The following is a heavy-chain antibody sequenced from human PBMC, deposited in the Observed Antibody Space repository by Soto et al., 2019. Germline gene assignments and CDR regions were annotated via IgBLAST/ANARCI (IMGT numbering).Heavy chain of an antibody. CDR2: ISAYNGNT. V-gene: IGHV1-18*01. CDR3: ARDLRRTTIAAHLNLFDP. J-gene: IGHJ5*02. Sequence: QVQLVQSGAEVKKPGASVKVSCKASGYTFTSYGISWVRQAPGQGLEWMGWISAYNGNTNYAQKLQGRVTMTTDTFTSTAYMELRSLRSDDTAVYYCARDLRRTTIAAHLNLFDPWGQGTLVTVSS. D-gene: IGHD6-13*01. CDR1: GYTFTSYG.